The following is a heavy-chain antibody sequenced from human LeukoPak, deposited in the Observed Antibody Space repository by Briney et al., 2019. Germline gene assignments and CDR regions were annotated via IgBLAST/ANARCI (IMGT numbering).Heavy chain of an antibody. V-gene: IGHV4-61*02. D-gene: IGHD3-22*01. CDR2: IYTSGST. CDR3: ARVSDDSSGYYYFRFDP. CDR1: GGSISSGSYY. J-gene: IGHJ5*02. Sequence: PSETLSLTCTVSGGSISSGSYYWSWIRQPAGKGLEWIGRIYTSGSTNYNPSLKSRVTISVDTSKNQFSLKLSSVTAADTAVYYCARVSDDSSGYYYFRFDPWGPGTLVTVSS.